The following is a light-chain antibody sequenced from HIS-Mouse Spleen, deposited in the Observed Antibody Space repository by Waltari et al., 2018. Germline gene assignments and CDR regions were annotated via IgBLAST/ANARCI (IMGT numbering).Light chain of an antibody. V-gene: IGLV2-23*03. CDR1: SSDVGSYNL. J-gene: IGLJ2*01. CDR3: CSYAGSSTFEV. Sequence: QSALTQPASVSGSPGQSITISCTGTSSDVGSYNLVSWYQQHPGKAPKLMIYEGSTRRSGVSNRFSGSKSGNTASLTISVLQAEDEADYYCCSYAGSSTFEVFGGGTKLTVL. CDR2: EGS.